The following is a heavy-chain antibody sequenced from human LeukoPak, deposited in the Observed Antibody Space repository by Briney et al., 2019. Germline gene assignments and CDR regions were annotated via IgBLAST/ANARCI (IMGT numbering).Heavy chain of an antibody. CDR1: GFTFSSYA. Sequence: GGSLRLSCAASGFTFSSYAMSWVRQAPGKGLEWVSAISGSGGSTYYADSVKGRFTISRDNSKNTLYLQMNSLRAEDTAVYYCAKESEGYYDSSGYYSDYWGQGTLVTVSS. CDR3: AKESEGYYDSSGYYSDY. CDR2: ISGSGGST. J-gene: IGHJ4*02. V-gene: IGHV3-23*01. D-gene: IGHD3-22*01.